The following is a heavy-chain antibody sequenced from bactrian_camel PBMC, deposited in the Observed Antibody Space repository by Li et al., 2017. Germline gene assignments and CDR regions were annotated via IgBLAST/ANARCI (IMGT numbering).Heavy chain of an antibody. CDR1: GDIWNNKC. V-gene: IGHV3S53*01. J-gene: IGHJ4*01. D-gene: IGHD8*01. CDR2: LWTFGGDT. CDR3: AADLLLMRPLEASEYKY. Sequence: HVQLVESGGGLVQPGGSLRLSCVISGDIWNNKCMAWFRQAPGKKREGVAGLWTFGGDTYYADSVKGRFAIWQDNATATVYLEINYLRPEDTAMYYCAADLLLMRPLEASEYKYWGQGTQVTVS.